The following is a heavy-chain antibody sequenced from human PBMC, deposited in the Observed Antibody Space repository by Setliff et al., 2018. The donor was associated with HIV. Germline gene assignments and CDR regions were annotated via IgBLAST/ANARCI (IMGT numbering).Heavy chain of an antibody. J-gene: IGHJ6*02. Sequence: ASVKVSCKTSGYSFSRLGVSWVRQAPGQGLEWVGWISSYTGKTKYAQNVQGRVTLTTDTSTSTAYMELRSLRPDDTAVYYCAKDISASALYYYGMDVWGQGTTVTVSS. CDR1: GYSFSRLG. D-gene: IGHD6-13*01. CDR3: AKDISASALYYYGMDV. CDR2: ISSYTGKT. V-gene: IGHV1-18*01.